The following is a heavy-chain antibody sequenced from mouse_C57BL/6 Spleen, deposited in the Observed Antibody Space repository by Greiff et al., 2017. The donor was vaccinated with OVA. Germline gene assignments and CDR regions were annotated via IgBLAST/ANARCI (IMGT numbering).Heavy chain of an antibody. CDR2: ISNLAYSI. J-gene: IGHJ3*01. V-gene: IGHV5-15*01. CDR3: ARNYGSWFAY. Sequence: EVQRVESGGGLVQPGGSLKLSCAASGFTFSDYGMAWVRQAPRKGPEWVAFISNLAYSIYYADTVTGRFTISRENAKNTLYLEMSSLRSEDTAMYYCARNYGSWFAYWGQGTLVTVSA. D-gene: IGHD2-2*01. CDR1: GFTFSDYG.